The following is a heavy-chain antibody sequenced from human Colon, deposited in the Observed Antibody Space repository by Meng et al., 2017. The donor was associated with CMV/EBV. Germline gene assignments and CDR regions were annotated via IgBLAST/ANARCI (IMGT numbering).Heavy chain of an antibody. CDR1: GFSVSTMH. CDR3: ARDVGYSSSWPYFDY. J-gene: IGHJ4*02. CDR2: IYREGTT. Sequence: EVRSVGLGGGLIQPGGSLSLSCAASGFSVSTMHMNWVRQAPGKRLEWVSIIYREGTTRYAESVKGRFTISRDNSKNTIYLQMNSLRAEDTAVYYCARDVGYSSSWPYFDYWGQGTLVTVSS. V-gene: IGHV3-53*01. D-gene: IGHD6-13*01.